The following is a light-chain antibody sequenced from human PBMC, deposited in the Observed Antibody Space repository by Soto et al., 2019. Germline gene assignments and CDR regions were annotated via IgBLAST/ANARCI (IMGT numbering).Light chain of an antibody. V-gene: IGLV2-14*01. Sequence: QSALTQPASVSGSPGHSIAISCTGTSSDVGGYSYVSWYQQQPGKAPKLVISDVSNRPSGVSDRFSGSKSGNTASLTISGLQTEDEADYYCASYTTSSTYVFGTGTKVTV. CDR3: ASYTTSSTYV. CDR2: DVS. CDR1: SSDVGGYSY. J-gene: IGLJ1*01.